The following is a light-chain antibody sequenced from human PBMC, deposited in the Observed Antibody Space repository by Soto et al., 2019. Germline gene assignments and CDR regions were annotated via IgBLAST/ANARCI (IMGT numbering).Light chain of an antibody. V-gene: IGKV3-20*01. J-gene: IGKJ5*01. CDR3: QKYGSSPPIT. CDR1: QSVSSSY. CDR2: DAS. Sequence: EILMTQSPATLSVSPGERATLSCRASQSVSSSYLAWYQQKPGQAPRLLIYDASSRATGIPDRFSGSGSGTDFTLTISRLEPEDFAVYYCQKYGSSPPITFGQGTRLEIK.